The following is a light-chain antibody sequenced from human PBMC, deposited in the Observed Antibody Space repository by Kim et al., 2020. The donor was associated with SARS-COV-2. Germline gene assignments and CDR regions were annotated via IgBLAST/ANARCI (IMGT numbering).Light chain of an antibody. Sequence: GQSITISCTGTSSDVDSYNYVSWYQQHPGKAPKLMIYDVNNRPSGFSDRFSGLKSGNTASLTISGLQAEDEADYYCSSYTSSGTVIFGGGTQLTVL. CDR2: DVN. CDR3: SSYTSSGTVI. J-gene: IGLJ2*01. CDR1: SSDVDSYNY. V-gene: IGLV2-14*03.